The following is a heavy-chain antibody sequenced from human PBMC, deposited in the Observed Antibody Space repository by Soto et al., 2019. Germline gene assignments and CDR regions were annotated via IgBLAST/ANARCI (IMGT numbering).Heavy chain of an antibody. CDR1: GGSFRGYY. Sequence: QVQLQQWGPGLLKPSETLSLTCAVYGGSFRGYYWTWIRQPPGKGLEWIGEIDHSGSTNYNPSLKSRVTISVDTSKNQFSLKLASVTAADTAVYYCARVEYTYNDRGLDYWGQGTLVTVSS. CDR3: ARVEYTYNDRGLDY. D-gene: IGHD3-10*01. CDR2: IDHSGST. V-gene: IGHV4-34*01. J-gene: IGHJ4*02.